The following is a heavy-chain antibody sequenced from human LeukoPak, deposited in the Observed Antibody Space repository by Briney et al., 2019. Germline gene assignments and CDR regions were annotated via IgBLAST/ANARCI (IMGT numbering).Heavy chain of an antibody. CDR1: GGSISSYY. V-gene: IGHV4-4*07. D-gene: IGHD5-12*01. Sequence: SETLSLTCTVSGGSISSYYWSWIRQPAGKGLEWIGRIYTSGSTNYNPSLKSRVTMSVDTSKNQFSLKLSSVTAADTAVYYCAREGVSGSYYYYYMGVWGKGTTVTISS. CDR2: IYTSGST. J-gene: IGHJ6*03. CDR3: AREGVSGSYYYYYMGV.